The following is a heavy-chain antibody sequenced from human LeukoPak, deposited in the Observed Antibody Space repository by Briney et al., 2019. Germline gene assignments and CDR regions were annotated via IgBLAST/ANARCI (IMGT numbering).Heavy chain of an antibody. CDR1: GFTFSSYT. V-gene: IGHV3-21*01. D-gene: IGHD2-15*01. Sequence: GGSLRLSCAASGFTFSSYTMNWVRQAPGRGLEWVSSISSTSSYIYYADSVKGRFTISRDNARNSLYLQMNSLKPEDTALYYCARDRAGHQVVSYWGQGTLAIVSS. J-gene: IGHJ4*02. CDR2: ISSTSSYI. CDR3: ARDRAGHQVVSY.